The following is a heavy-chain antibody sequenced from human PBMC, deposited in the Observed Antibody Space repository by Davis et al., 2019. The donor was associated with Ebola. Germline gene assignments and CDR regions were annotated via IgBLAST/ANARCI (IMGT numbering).Heavy chain of an antibody. CDR2: IYYSGST. CDR3: ARLVVPPAIVGYWYFDL. V-gene: IGHV4-39*01. D-gene: IGHD2-2*02. J-gene: IGHJ2*01. CDR1: GGSISSSRYY. Sequence: SETLSLTCTVSGGSISSSRYYWGWIRQPPGKGLEWIGSIYYSGSTYYNPSLKSRVTISVDTSKNQFSLKLSSVTAADTAVYYCARLVVPPAIVGYWYFDLWGRGTLVTVS.